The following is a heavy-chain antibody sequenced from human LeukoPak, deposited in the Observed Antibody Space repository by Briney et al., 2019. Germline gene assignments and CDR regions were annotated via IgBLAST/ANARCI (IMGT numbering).Heavy chain of an antibody. Sequence: SETLSLTCTVSGGSISSSTYYWGWIRQPPGKGLEWIGHIYYSGSTFYNPSLKSRVTISVDTSKNQFSLKLRSVTAADTAMFYCARLYGNFQNYYDYWGQGTLVAVSS. CDR2: IYYSGST. V-gene: IGHV4-39*07. D-gene: IGHD1-7*01. J-gene: IGHJ4*02. CDR1: GGSISSSTYY. CDR3: ARLYGNFQNYYDY.